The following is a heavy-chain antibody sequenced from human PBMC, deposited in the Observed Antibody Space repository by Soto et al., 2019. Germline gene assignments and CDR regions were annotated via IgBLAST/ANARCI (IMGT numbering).Heavy chain of an antibody. Sequence: ASVKVSCKASGYTFTGYYMHWVRQAPGQGLEWMGWINPNSGGTNYAQKFQGWVTMTRDTSISTAYMELSRLRSDDTAVYYCARTLYDSSGYYSFWGQGTLVTVYS. CDR2: INPNSGGT. J-gene: IGHJ4*02. V-gene: IGHV1-2*04. CDR3: ARTLYDSSGYYSF. CDR1: GYTFTGYY. D-gene: IGHD3-22*01.